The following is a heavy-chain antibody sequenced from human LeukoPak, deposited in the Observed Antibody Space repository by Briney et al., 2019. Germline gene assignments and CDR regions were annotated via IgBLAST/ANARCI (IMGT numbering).Heavy chain of an antibody. CDR2: FDPEDGET. Sequence: ASVKVSCKVSGYTLTELSMHWVRQAPGKGLEWMGGFDPEDGETIYAQKFQGRVTMTEDTSTDTAYMELSSLRSEDTAVYYCARARSDSSGYRPYYYGMDVWGQGTTVTVSS. D-gene: IGHD3-22*01. CDR1: GYTLTELS. CDR3: ARARSDSSGYRPYYYGMDV. V-gene: IGHV1-24*01. J-gene: IGHJ6*02.